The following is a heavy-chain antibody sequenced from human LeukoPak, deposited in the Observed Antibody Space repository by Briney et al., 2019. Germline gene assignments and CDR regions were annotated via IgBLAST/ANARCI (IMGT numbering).Heavy chain of an antibody. CDR3: ARGHQDFWSGYYPFDI. Sequence: PVASVKVSCKASGYTFTSYDINWVRQATGQGLEWMGWMNPNSGNTGYAQKFQGRVTITRNTSISTAYMELSSLRSEDTAVYYCARGHQDFWSGYYPFDIWGQGTMATVSS. V-gene: IGHV1-8*03. CDR1: GYTFTSYD. D-gene: IGHD3-3*01. J-gene: IGHJ3*02. CDR2: MNPNSGNT.